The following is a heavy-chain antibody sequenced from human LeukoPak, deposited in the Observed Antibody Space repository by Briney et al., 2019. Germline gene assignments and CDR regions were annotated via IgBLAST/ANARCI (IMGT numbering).Heavy chain of an antibody. D-gene: IGHD6-19*01. V-gene: IGHV3-30*02. CDR2: IRYDGSNK. CDR3: AKLAGERYTSGWLHDY. J-gene: IGHJ4*02. CDR1: GFTFSSYG. Sequence: GGSLRLSCAASGFTFSSYGMHWVRQAPGKGLEWVAFIRYDGSNKYYADSVKGRFTISRDNSKNTLYLQMNSLRAEDTAVYYCAKLAGERYTSGWLHDYWGQGTLVTVPS.